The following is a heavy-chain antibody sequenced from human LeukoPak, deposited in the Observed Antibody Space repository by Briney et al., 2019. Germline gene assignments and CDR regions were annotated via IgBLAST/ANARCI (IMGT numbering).Heavy chain of an antibody. CDR1: GFTFSDSG. CDR3: AKEGTDYGDYPYFFDY. V-gene: IGHV3-30*18. Sequence: GGSLRLSCAASGFTFSDSGMHWVRQAPGKGLEWVAIISFDGSRRFYADSVRGRFTVSRDNSKDTLFLQMDSLSADDTGVYYCAKEGTDYGDYPYFFDYWGQGTLVTVSS. J-gene: IGHJ4*02. D-gene: IGHD4-17*01. CDR2: ISFDGSRR.